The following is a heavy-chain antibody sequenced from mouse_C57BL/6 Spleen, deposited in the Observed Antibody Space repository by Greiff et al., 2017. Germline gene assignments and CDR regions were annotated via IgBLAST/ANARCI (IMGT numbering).Heavy chain of an antibody. Sequence: EVQLQQSGPELVKPGASVKIPCKASGYTFTDYNMDWVKQSHGKSLEWIGDINPNNGGTIYNQKFKGKATLTVDKSSSTAYMELRSLTSEDTAVYYCARRGHYGSSYGYYAMDYWGQGTSVTVSS. J-gene: IGHJ4*01. CDR1: GYTFTDYN. CDR3: ARRGHYGSSYGYYAMDY. D-gene: IGHD1-1*01. CDR2: INPNNGGT. V-gene: IGHV1-18*01.